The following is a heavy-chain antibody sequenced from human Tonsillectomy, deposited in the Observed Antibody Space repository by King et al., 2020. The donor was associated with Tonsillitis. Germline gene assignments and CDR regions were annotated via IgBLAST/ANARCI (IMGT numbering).Heavy chain of an antibody. J-gene: IGHJ4*02. CDR2: IIASGDNT. CDR3: AKDTLYFGAGNFDY. Sequence: VQLVESGGGLVQPGGSLRLSCAASGFTFSRYAMSWVRQAPGMGLEWVSGIIASGDNTYYADSVKGRLTVSRDNSKNTLYLQMNGLRAEDTAVYYCAKDTLYFGAGNFDYWGQGTLVTVSS. V-gene: IGHV3-23*04. D-gene: IGHD3-9*01. CDR1: GFTFSRYA.